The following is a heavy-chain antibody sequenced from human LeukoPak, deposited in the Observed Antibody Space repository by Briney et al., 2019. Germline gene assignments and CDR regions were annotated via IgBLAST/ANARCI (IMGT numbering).Heavy chain of an antibody. J-gene: IGHJ4*02. CDR3: ARGGVVGATLLAYYFDY. Sequence: ASVKVSCKASGYTFTSYYMHWVRQAPGQGLEWMGIINPSGGSTSYAQKFQGRVTMTRDTSTSTVYMELSSLRSEDTAMYYCARGGVVGATLLAYYFDYWGQGTLVTVSS. CDR1: GYTFTSYY. CDR2: INPSGGST. V-gene: IGHV1-46*01. D-gene: IGHD1-26*01.